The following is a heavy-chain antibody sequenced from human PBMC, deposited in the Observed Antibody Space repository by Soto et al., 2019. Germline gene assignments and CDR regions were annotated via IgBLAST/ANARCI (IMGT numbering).Heavy chain of an antibody. V-gene: IGHV3-74*01. CDR2: ISSDGTTT. Sequence: PGGSLRLSCVASEFTFTHYWMHWVRQAPGKGPVWVSRISSDGTTTNYADSVKGRFTISRDKAKKTLYMQMTSLRVEDRAIYYCVRGKVAAGFDYWGQGALVTVSS. CDR3: VRGKVAAGFDY. J-gene: IGHJ4*02. D-gene: IGHD2-15*01. CDR1: EFTFTHYW.